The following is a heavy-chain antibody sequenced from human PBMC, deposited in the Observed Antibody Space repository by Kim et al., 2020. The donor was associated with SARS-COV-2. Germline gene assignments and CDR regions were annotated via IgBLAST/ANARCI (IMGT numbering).Heavy chain of an antibody. CDR3: ARPSRFGEREYYFDY. D-gene: IGHD3-10*01. V-gene: IGHV4-39*01. Sequence: SETLSLTCTVSGCSISSSSYYWGWIRQPPGKGLEWIGSIYYSGSTYYNPSLKSRVTISVDTSKNQFSLKLSSVTAADTAVYYCARPSRFGEREYYFDYWGQGTLVTVSS. CDR2: IYYSGST. J-gene: IGHJ4*02. CDR1: GCSISSSSYY.